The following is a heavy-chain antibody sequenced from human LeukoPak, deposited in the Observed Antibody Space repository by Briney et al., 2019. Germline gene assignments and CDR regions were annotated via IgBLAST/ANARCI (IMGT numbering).Heavy chain of an antibody. J-gene: IGHJ3*02. CDR1: GFTFSSYA. Sequence: PGGSLRLSCAASGFTFSSYAMSWVRQAPGKGLEWVSAISGSGGSTHYADSVKGRFTISRDNSKNTLYLQMNSLRAEDTAVYYCAKDLAYCGGDCFEAFDIWGQGTMVTVSS. D-gene: IGHD2-21*02. V-gene: IGHV3-23*01. CDR2: ISGSGGST. CDR3: AKDLAYCGGDCFEAFDI.